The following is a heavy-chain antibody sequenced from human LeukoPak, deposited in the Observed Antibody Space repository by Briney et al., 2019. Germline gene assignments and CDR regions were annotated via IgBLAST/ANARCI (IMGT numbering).Heavy chain of an antibody. CDR1: GGSFSGYY. CDR2: INHSGST. D-gene: IGHD6-19*01. J-gene: IGHJ4*02. Sequence: SETLSLTCAVYGGSFSGYYWSWIRQPPGKGLEWIGEINHSGSTNYNPSLKSRVTISADTSKNQFSLKLSSVTAADTAVYYCARMVSGWYANFDYWGQGTLVTVSS. V-gene: IGHV4-34*01. CDR3: ARMVSGWYANFDY.